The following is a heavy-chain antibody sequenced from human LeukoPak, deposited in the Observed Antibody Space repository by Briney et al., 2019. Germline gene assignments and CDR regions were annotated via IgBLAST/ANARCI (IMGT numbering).Heavy chain of an antibody. D-gene: IGHD3-22*01. J-gene: IGHJ4*02. CDR2: INWNGGST. CDR1: GFTFDDYG. V-gene: IGHV3-20*04. Sequence: PGGSLRLSCAASGFTFDDYGMSWVRQAPGKGLEWVSGINWNGGSTGYADSVKGRFTISRDNAKNSLYLQMNSLRAEDTALYYCARVGDSSGYYPHNNGFDYWGQGTLVTVSS. CDR3: ARVGDSSGYYPHNNGFDY.